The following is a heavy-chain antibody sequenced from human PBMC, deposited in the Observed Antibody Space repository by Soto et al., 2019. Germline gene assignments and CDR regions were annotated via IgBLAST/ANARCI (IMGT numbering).Heavy chain of an antibody. CDR2: IYYSGST. V-gene: IGHV4-39*01. J-gene: IGHJ5*02. D-gene: IGHD2-15*01. CDR3: ARHVVVAATRGWFDP. Sequence: QLQLQESGPGLVKPSETLSLTCTVSGGSISSSSYYWGWIRQPPGKGLEWIGSIYYSGSTYYNPSLKSRVTISVETSKNQFSLKLSSVTAADTAVYYCARHVVVAATRGWFDPWGQGTLVTVSS. CDR1: GGSISSSSYY.